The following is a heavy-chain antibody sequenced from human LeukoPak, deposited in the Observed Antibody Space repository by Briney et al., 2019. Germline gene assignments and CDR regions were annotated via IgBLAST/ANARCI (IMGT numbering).Heavy chain of an antibody. CDR1: GGSISSYY. V-gene: IGHV4-4*07. Sequence: SETLSLTCTVSGGSISSYYWSWIRQTAGKGLEWIGRIYVSGSTSYNPSLKSRVAMSVDTSKNQFSLKLSSVTAADTAVYYCARHGCSGGSCYPYYYYYMDVWGKGTTVTISS. CDR2: IYVSGST. CDR3: ARHGCSGGSCYPYYYYYMDV. D-gene: IGHD2-15*01. J-gene: IGHJ6*03.